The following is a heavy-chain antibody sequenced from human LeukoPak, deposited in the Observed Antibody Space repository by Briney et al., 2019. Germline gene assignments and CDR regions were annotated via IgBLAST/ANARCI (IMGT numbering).Heavy chain of an antibody. D-gene: IGHD3-9*01. CDR3: TKDLILAGYQPLDY. CDR1: GFRFSSHA. Sequence: PGGSLRLSCAASGFRFSSHAMSWVRQAPGKGLEWVSDVRSDDVTTTYADSVKGRFTISRDRSTNTLYLQMNNLRVEDTAVYYCTKDLILAGYQPLDYWGQGTLVTVSS. CDR2: VRSDDVTT. V-gene: IGHV3-23*01. J-gene: IGHJ4*02.